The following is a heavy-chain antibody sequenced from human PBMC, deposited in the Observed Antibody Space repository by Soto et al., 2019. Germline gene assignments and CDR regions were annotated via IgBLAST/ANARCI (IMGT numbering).Heavy chain of an antibody. J-gene: IGHJ6*03. V-gene: IGHV3-23*01. D-gene: IGHD3-10*01. CDR2: ISGNSRST. CDR3: AKATITMIRGANIDYYYMDV. CDR1: GFTFSSYA. Sequence: GESLKISCAASGFTFSSYAMSWVRQAPGKGLEWVSSISGNSRSTYYADSVKGRFTISRDNSKNTLFLQMNSLRAEDTAVYYCAKATITMIRGANIDYYYMDVWGKGTTVTVSS.